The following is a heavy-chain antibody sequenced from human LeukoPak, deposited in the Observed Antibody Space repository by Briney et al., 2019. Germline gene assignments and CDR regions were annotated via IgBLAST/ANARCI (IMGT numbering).Heavy chain of an antibody. J-gene: IGHJ3*02. CDR2: IWYDGGKS. CDR1: GFIFSNYG. V-gene: IGHV3-33*01. D-gene: IGHD4-17*01. Sequence: GRSLRLSCAASGFIFSNYGMHWVRQAPGKGLEWVALIWYDGGKSDHADSVKGRFTISRDNSKNTLYLQMNSLRAEDTAVYYCATMTTVTLDDAFDIRGQGTMVTVSS. CDR3: ATMTTVTLDDAFDI.